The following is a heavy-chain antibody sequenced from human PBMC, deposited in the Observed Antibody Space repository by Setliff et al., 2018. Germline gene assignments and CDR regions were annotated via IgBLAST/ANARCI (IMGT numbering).Heavy chain of an antibody. J-gene: IGHJ6*03. CDR3: ARGSVEYSRGWYYMDV. CDR2: IHPSGGST. CDR1: AFTKYY. D-gene: IGHD6-19*01. V-gene: IGHV1-46*01. Sequence: ASVKVSCKASAFTKYYVHWVRQAPGQGLEWMGIIHPSGGSTTYAQKFQGRVTMTRDTSTGTVNMELSSLRSEDTAVYYCARGSVEYSRGWYYMDVWGKGTTVTVSS.